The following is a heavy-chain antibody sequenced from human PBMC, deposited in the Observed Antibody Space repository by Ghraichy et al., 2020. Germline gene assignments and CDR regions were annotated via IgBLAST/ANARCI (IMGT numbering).Heavy chain of an antibody. D-gene: IGHD1-26*01. J-gene: IGHJ4*02. CDR1: GGSFSGYY. CDR3: AAELIVGATYNHY. V-gene: IGHV4-34*01. Sequence: SQTLSLTCAVYGGSFSGYYWSWIRQPPGKGLEWIGEINHSGSTNYNPSLKSRVTISVDTSKNQFSLKLSSVTAADTAVYYCAAELIVGATYNHYWGQGTLVTVSS. CDR2: INHSGST.